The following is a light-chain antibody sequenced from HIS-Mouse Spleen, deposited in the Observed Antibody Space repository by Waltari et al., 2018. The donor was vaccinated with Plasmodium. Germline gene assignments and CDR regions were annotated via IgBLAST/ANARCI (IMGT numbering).Light chain of an antibody. CDR3: QQSYSTPWT. Sequence: DIQMTQSPSSLSASVGDRVTLTCQSSQSISSYLNWYQQKPGKAPNLLIYAASSLQSGVPSRFSGSGSGTDFTLTISSLQPEDFATYYCQQSYSTPWTFGQGTKVEIK. CDR1: QSISSY. CDR2: AAS. V-gene: IGKV1-39*01. J-gene: IGKJ1*01.